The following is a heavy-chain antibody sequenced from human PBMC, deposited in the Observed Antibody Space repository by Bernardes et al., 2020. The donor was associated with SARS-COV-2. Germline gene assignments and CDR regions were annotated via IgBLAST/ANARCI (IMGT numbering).Heavy chain of an antibody. J-gene: IGHJ4*02. CDR2: IYYSGST. D-gene: IGHD5-18*01. V-gene: IGHV4-39*01. Sequence: SETLSLTCTVSGGSISSSSYYWGWIRQPPGKGLEWIGSIYYSGSTYYNPSLKSRVTISVDTSKNQFSLKLSSVTAAATAVYYCARGGSRATWIQLWFSPPFDYWGQGTLVTVSS. CDR1: GGSISSSSYY. CDR3: ARGGSRATWIQLWFSPPFDY.